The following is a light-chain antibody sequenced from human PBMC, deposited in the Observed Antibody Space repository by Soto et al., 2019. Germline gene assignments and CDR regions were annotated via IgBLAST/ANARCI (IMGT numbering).Light chain of an antibody. J-gene: IGKJ1*01. CDR2: DAS. Sequence: DIQMTQSPSTLSASVGDRVTITCRASQSISSWLAWYQQKPGKAPKLLIYDASSVESGVPSRFSVSGSGTEFTLTISSLQPDDFSTYYCQQYNTYPWTFGQGTKVEIK. CDR1: QSISSW. CDR3: QQYNTYPWT. V-gene: IGKV1-5*01.